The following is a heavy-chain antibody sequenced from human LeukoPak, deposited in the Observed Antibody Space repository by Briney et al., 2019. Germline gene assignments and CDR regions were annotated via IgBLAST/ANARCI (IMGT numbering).Heavy chain of an antibody. J-gene: IGHJ2*01. CDR2: IIPIFGTA. CDR3: ARDREVGATTEGFWYSDL. CDR1: GGTFSSYA. D-gene: IGHD1-26*01. Sequence: SVKVSCKASGGTFSSYAISWVRQAPGQGLEWMGGIIPIFGTANYAHKFQDRVTITADKSATTVYMELSILRSEDTAVYYCARDREVGATTEGFWYSDLWGRGTLVTVSS. V-gene: IGHV1-69*06.